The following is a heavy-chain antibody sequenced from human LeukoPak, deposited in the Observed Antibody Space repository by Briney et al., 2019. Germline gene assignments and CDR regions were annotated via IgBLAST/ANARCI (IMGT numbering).Heavy chain of an antibody. Sequence: ASVKVSCKASGGTFSSYAISWVRQAPGQGLEWMGGIIPIFGTANYAQKFQGRVTITADESTSTAYMELSSLRSEDTAVYYCAREGGENYYGSGSYLSTQAHSFDYWGQGTLVTVSS. D-gene: IGHD3-10*01. J-gene: IGHJ4*02. V-gene: IGHV1-69*13. CDR1: GGTFSSYA. CDR2: IIPIFGTA. CDR3: AREGGENYYGSGSYLSTQAHSFDY.